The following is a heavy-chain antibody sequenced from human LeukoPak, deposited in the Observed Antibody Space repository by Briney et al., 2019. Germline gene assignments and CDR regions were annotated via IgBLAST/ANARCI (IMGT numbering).Heavy chain of an antibody. V-gene: IGHV4-59*08. CDR1: GGSISSYY. CDR3: ARQNTSYYDFWSGYYTGDAFDI. D-gene: IGHD3-3*01. J-gene: IGHJ3*02. CDR2: IYYSGST. Sequence: SETLSLTCTVSGGSISSYYWSWIRHPPGKGLEWIGYIYYSGSTNYNPSLKSRVTISVDTSKNQFSLKLSSVTAADTAVYYCARQNTSYYDFWSGYYTGDAFDIWGQGTMVTVSS.